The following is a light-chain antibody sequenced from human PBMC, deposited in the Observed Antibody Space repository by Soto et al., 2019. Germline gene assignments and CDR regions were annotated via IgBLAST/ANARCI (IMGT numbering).Light chain of an antibody. V-gene: IGLV2-8*01. J-gene: IGLJ3*02. Sequence: QSALPQPPSASGSPGQAVTISCTGTSSDVGGYNYVSWYQQHPGKVPKLMIYEVTKRPSGVPDRFSGSKSGNTASLTVSGLQAEDEADYYCSSYAGSNILVFGGGTKVTVL. CDR1: SSDVGGYNY. CDR3: SSYAGSNILV. CDR2: EVT.